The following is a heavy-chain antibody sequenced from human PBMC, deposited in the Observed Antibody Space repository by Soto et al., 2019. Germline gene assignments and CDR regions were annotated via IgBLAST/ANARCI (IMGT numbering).Heavy chain of an antibody. CDR2: IDWDDDK. Sequence: SGPTLVNPTQTLTLTCTFSGFSLSTSGMCVSWIRQPPGKALEWLARIDWDDDKYYSTSLKTRLTISKDTSKNQVVLTMTNMDPLDTSTYYCVRTTQYLGYGRQAYDIWCQGTIVMVSS. CDR1: GFSLSTSGMC. CDR3: VRTTQYLGYGRQAYDI. D-gene: IGHD3-22*01. J-gene: IGHJ3*02. V-gene: IGHV2-70*11.